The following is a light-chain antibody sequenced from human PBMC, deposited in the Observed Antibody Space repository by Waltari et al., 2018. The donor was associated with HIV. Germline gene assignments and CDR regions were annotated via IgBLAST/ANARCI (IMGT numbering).Light chain of an antibody. V-gene: IGLV1-47*01. J-gene: IGLJ2*01. CDR2: RNN. CDR1: RSNIGSNA. Sequence: QSVLTQPPSASGTPGQRVTISCSGRRSNIGSNAVTWYQQLPGTAPKLLIYRNNQRPSGVPDRFSGFKSGTSASLAISGLRSEDEADYYCASWDDSLMGVFGGGTKVTVL. CDR3: ASWDDSLMGV.